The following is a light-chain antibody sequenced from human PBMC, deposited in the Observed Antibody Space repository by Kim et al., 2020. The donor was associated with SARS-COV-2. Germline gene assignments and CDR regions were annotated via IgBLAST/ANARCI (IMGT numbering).Light chain of an antibody. CDR2: DAS. Sequence: FSPAQCATLSCRSRQRFSGYLACYPHNPAQAPRLLIYDASTRATGIPARFSGSGSGTDFTLTISSLEPEDFAVYYCQHRSNWPPSTFGQGTKLEI. CDR3: QHRSNWPPST. J-gene: IGKJ2*01. V-gene: IGKV3-11*01. CDR1: QRFSGY.